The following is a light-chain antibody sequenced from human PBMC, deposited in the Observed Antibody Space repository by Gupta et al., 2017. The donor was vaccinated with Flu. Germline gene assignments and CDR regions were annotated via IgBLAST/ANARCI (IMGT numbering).Light chain of an antibody. CDR2: RVS. CDR1: QSLVHRNRNTY. CDR3: MQGTHWPT. Sequence: DVVMTQSPLSLPVTLGQPASISCRASQSLVHRNRNTYLTWFQQRPGQSPRRLIYRVSNRDSGVPDRFSGSGSGTDFTLKISRVEAEDVGVYYCMQGTHWPTFGQGTKVEIK. V-gene: IGKV2-30*02. J-gene: IGKJ1*01.